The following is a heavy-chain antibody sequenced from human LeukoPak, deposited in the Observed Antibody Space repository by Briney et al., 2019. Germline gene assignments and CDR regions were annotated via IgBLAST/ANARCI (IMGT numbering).Heavy chain of an antibody. V-gene: IGHV4-31*03. J-gene: IGHJ4*02. D-gene: IGHD3-10*01. CDR3: ARELLYGSGSYALFYFDH. CDR2: IYYSGST. Sequence: SQTLSLTCTVSGGSISSGGYYWSWIRQHPGKGLEWIGYIYYSGSTYYNPSLKSRVTISVDTSKNQFSLKLSSVTAADTAVYYCARELLYGSGSYALFYFDHWGQGTLVTVSS. CDR1: GGSISSGGYY.